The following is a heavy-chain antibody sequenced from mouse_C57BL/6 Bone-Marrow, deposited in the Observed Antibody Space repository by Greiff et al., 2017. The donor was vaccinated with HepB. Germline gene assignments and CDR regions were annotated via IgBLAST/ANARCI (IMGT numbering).Heavy chain of an antibody. CDR2: ISYDGSN. CDR1: GYSITSGYY. J-gene: IGHJ3*01. Sequence: EVKVEESGPGLVKPSQSLSLTCSVTGYSITSGYYWNWIRQFPGNKLEWMGYISYDGSNNYNPSLKNRISITRDTSKNQFFLKLNSVTTEDTATYYCARDNLWGQGTLVTVSA. V-gene: IGHV3-6*01. CDR3: ARDNL.